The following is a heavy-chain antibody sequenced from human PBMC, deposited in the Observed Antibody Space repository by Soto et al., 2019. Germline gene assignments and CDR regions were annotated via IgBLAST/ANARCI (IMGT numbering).Heavy chain of an antibody. V-gene: IGHV5-51*01. CDR2: IYPGDSDT. D-gene: IGHD6-19*01. Sequence: GESLKISCKGSGYSFTGYWIGWVRQMPGKGLEWMGIIYPGDSDTRYSPSFQGQVTISADKSISTAYLQWSSLKASDTAMYYCARLIDSSGWFENWFDPWGQGTLVTVSS. J-gene: IGHJ5*02. CDR3: ARLIDSSGWFENWFDP. CDR1: GYSFTGYW.